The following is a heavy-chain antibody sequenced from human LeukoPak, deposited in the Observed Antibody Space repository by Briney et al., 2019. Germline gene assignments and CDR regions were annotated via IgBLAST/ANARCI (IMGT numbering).Heavy chain of an antibody. Sequence: SETLSLTCTVSGGSISSSSYYWGWIRQPPGKGPAWIGSIYYSGSTYYNPSLKGRVTISVDTSKNQFSLKLSSVTAADTAVYYCARFPLGRGNIWVYFDYWGQGTLVTVSS. CDR3: ARFPLGRGNIWVYFDY. CDR2: IYYSGST. V-gene: IGHV4-39*01. CDR1: GGSISSSSYY. J-gene: IGHJ4*02. D-gene: IGHD3-16*01.